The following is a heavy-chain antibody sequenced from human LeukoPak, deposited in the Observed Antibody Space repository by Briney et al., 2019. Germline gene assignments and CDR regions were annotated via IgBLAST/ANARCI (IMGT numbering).Heavy chain of an antibody. J-gene: IGHJ4*02. CDR2: ISWNSGSI. V-gene: IGHV3-9*01. Sequence: GRSLRLSCAASGFTFDDYAMHWVRQAPGKGLEWVSGISWNSGSIGYADSVKGRFTISRDNAKNSLYLQMNSLRAEDTALYYCAKAYSSSWYGAFDYWGQGTLVTVSS. CDR1: GFTFDDYA. CDR3: AKAYSSSWYGAFDY. D-gene: IGHD6-13*01.